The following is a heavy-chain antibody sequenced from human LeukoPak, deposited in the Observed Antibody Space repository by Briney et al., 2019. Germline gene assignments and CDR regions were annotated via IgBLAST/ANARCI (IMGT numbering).Heavy chain of an antibody. CDR3: ARGPAAIPWHLRFDY. Sequence: PGGSLRLSCAASGFTFSSYSMNWVRQAPGKGLEWVSYISSSSTIYYADSVKGRFTISRDNAKNSLYLQMNSLRDEDTAVYYCARGPAAIPWHLRFDYWGQGTLVTVSS. D-gene: IGHD2-2*02. CDR2: ISSSSTI. V-gene: IGHV3-48*02. J-gene: IGHJ4*02. CDR1: GFTFSSYS.